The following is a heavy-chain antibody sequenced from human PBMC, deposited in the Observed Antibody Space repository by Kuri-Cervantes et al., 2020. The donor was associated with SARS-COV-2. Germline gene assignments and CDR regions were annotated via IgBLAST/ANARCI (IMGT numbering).Heavy chain of an antibody. D-gene: IGHD3-3*01. Sequence: LSLTCAASGFTFSNYAMYWVRQAPGKGLEYVSAISSNGDSTYYADSVKGRFTMSRDNSKNTLYPQMGSLRAEDMAVYYCARVSRSGYLDYWGQGTLVTVSS. CDR1: GFTFSNYA. J-gene: IGHJ4*02. CDR3: ARVSRSGYLDY. CDR2: ISSNGDST. V-gene: IGHV3-64*02.